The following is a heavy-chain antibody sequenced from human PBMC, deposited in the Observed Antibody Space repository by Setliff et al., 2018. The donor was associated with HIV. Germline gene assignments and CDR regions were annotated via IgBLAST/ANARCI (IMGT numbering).Heavy chain of an antibody. J-gene: IGHJ3*02. CDR3: AREPISYRDFVVVAAAFDI. Sequence: ASVKVSCKASGYAFTNYYLHWVRRAPGQGLAWMGIINPSGGSTIYAQKLQGRVTMTRDTSTNTVYMELSSLRSEDTAVYYCAREPISYRDFVVVAAAFDIWGQWTMVTVS. D-gene: IGHD2-15*01. CDR2: INPSGGST. V-gene: IGHV1-46*01. CDR1: GYAFTNYY.